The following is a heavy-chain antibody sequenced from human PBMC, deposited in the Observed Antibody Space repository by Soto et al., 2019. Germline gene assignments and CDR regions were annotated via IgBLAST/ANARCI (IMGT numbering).Heavy chain of an antibody. CDR2: ISNSGST. Sequence: SETLSLTCAVSGVSISSDAYYWSWIRQRPGKGLVWIGFISNSGSTYYNPSLKSRVTISVDTSKNQFSLKLTSVSAADTAVYYCARYRFSDTWSKFDYWGRGTLVTSPQ. CDR3: ARYRFSDTWSKFDY. D-gene: IGHD3-16*02. J-gene: IGHJ4*02. V-gene: IGHV4-31*11. CDR1: GVSISSDAYY.